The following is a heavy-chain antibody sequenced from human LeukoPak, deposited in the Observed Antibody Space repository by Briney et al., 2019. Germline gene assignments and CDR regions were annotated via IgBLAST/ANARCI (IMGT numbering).Heavy chain of an antibody. J-gene: IGHJ4*02. V-gene: IGHV4-34*01. CDR3: ARGRRWLQLNY. CDR2: INHSGST. CDR1: GGSISSYY. D-gene: IGHD5-12*01. Sequence: SETLSLTCTVSGGSISSYYWSWIRQPAGKGLEWIGEINHSGSTNYNPSLKSRVTISVDTSKNQFSLKLSSVTAADTAVYYCARGRRWLQLNYWGQGTLVTVSS.